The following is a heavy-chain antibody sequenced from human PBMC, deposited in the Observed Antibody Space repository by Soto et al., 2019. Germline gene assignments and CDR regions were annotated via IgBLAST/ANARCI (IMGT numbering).Heavy chain of an antibody. Sequence: DVQLLESGGGLVQPGGSLRLSCAASGFTFSIRSMSWVRQAPGKGVEWVSVIYTGGTTYYGDSVKGRFTISRNNSLNTVYLQMSSLRTDDTAVYYCASPSASAFFEYWGQGMLVTVSS. V-gene: IGHV3-23*03. CDR2: IYTGGTT. J-gene: IGHJ4*02. CDR1: GFTFSIRS. CDR3: ASPSASAFFEY. D-gene: IGHD3-10*01.